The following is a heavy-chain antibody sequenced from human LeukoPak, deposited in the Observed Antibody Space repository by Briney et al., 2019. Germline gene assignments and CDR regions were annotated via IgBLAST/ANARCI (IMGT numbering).Heavy chain of an antibody. CDR3: AKDGSGYDFRVWFDY. V-gene: IGHV3-23*01. J-gene: IGHJ4*02. Sequence: PGGSLRLSCAASGFTFSSYAMSWVRQAPGKGLEWVSAISGSGGSTYYADSVKGRFTISRDNSKNTLYLQMNGLRAEDTAVYYCAKDGSGYDFRVWFDYWGQGTLVTVSS. D-gene: IGHD5-12*01. CDR1: GFTFSSYA. CDR2: ISGSGGST.